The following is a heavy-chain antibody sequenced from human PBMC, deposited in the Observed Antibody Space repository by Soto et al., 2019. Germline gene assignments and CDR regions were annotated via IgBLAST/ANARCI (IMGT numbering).Heavy chain of an antibody. CDR2: IFDSGST. CDR3: ASEIMPLTNDWYFDL. D-gene: IGHD2-8*01. J-gene: IGHJ2*01. V-gene: IGHV4-30-4*01. CDR1: GGSISGGVHS. Sequence: QVQLQESCPGLVKPSETLSLTCTVSGGSISGGVHSWSWIRQPPGKGLEWIGHIFDSGSTYYNPSLPSRLTMSVDTSKNQFSLRLSSVTAADPAVYYCASEIMPLTNDWYFDLWGRGTLVTVSS.